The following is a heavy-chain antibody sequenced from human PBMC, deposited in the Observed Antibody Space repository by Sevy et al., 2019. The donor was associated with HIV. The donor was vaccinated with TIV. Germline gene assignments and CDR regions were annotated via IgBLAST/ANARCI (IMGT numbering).Heavy chain of an antibody. CDR1: GFTFSSYS. Sequence: GGSLRLSCAASGFTFSSYSMNWVRQAPGNGLERVSYISSSSSTIYYADSVKGRFTISRDNAKNSLYLQMNSLRAEDTAVYYCARVIVGATIDAFDIWGQGTMVTVSS. D-gene: IGHD1-26*01. V-gene: IGHV3-48*01. CDR3: ARVIVGATIDAFDI. J-gene: IGHJ3*02. CDR2: ISSSSSTI.